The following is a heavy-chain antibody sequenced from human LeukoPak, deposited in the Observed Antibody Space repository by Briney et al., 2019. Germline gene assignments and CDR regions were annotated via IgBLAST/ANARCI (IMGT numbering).Heavy chain of an antibody. J-gene: IGHJ4*02. CDR2: IYYSGST. CDR3: ARLWFGELILDY. V-gene: IGHV4-39*01. D-gene: IGHD3-10*01. CDR1: GGSISSSSYY. Sequence: PSETLSLTCTVSGGSISSSSYYWGWIRQPPGKGLEWIGSIYYSGSTYYNPSLKSRVTISVDTSKNQFSLKLGSVTAADTAVYYCARLWFGELILDYWGQGTLVTVSS.